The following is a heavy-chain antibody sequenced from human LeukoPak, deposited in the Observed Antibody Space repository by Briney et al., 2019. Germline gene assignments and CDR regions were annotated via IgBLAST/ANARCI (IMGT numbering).Heavy chain of an antibody. Sequence: SETLSLTCTVSGASFNDTTYYWAWFRQPPGKGLEWIASIYFSETKYNPSLKSRITISGDTSKNQFSLKLTSVTATDTAVYYCASPSKLVVSRGAFDIWGQGTMVTVSA. CDR1: GASFNDTTYY. CDR3: ASPSKLVVSRGAFDI. D-gene: IGHD3-10*01. CDR2: IYFSET. V-gene: IGHV4-39*01. J-gene: IGHJ3*02.